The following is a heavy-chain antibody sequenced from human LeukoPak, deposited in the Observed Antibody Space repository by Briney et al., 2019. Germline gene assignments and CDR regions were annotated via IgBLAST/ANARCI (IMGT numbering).Heavy chain of an antibody. Sequence: ASVKVSSKASGYTFTSYGISWVRQAPGQGLEWMGWISAYNGNTNYAQKLQGRVTMTTDTSTSTAYMELRSLRSDDTAVYYCARGPGYYGSGSVDYWGQGTLVTVSS. J-gene: IGHJ4*02. CDR3: ARGPGYYGSGSVDY. V-gene: IGHV1-18*04. CDR1: GYTFTSYG. D-gene: IGHD3-10*01. CDR2: ISAYNGNT.